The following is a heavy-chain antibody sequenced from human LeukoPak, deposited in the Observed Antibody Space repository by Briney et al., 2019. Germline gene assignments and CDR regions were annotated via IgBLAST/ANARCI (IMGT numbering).Heavy chain of an antibody. CDR3: ARGYCSSTSCYWRY. CDR2: IYTSGST. D-gene: IGHD2-2*01. J-gene: IGHJ4*02. Sequence: PSETLSLTCTVSGGSISSGSYYWSWIRQPAGKGLEWIGRIYTSGSTNYNPSLKSQVTISVDTSKNQFSLKLSSVTAADTAVYYCARGYCSSTSCYWRYWGQGTLVTVSS. V-gene: IGHV4-61*02. CDR1: GGSISSGSYY.